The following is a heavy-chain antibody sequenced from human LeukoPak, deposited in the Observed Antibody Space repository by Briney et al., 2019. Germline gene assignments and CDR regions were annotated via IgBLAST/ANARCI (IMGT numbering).Heavy chain of an antibody. V-gene: IGHV3-53*01. CDR1: GFTVSTYY. D-gene: IGHD2-2*01. J-gene: IGHJ4*02. CDR3: ARGLGYCTSTTCLLPFDY. Sequence: GGSLRLSCAASGFTVSTYYMTWVRQAPGKGPECVSVIYSGGSTYYADSVKGRFTVSRDNSKNTLYLQMNSLRAEDTAMYYCARGLGYCTSTTCLLPFDYWGQGTLVTVSS. CDR2: IYSGGST.